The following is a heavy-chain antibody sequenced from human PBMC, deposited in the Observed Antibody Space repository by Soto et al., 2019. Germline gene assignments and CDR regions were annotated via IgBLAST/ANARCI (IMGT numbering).Heavy chain of an antibody. V-gene: IGHV4-31*03. CDR1: GGSISSGGYY. Sequence: QVQLQESGPGLVKPSQTLSLTCTVSGGSISSGGYYWSWIRQHPGKGLEWIGYIYYSGSTYYNPSLKSRVTISVDTSKNQFSLKLRSVTAADTAVYYCASDLVVVPAASDWYSDLWGRGTLVTVS. J-gene: IGHJ2*01. CDR2: IYYSGST. CDR3: ASDLVVVPAASDWYSDL. D-gene: IGHD2-2*01.